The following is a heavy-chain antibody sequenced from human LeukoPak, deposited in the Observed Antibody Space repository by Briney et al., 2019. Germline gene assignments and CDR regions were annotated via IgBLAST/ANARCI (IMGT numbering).Heavy chain of an antibody. CDR1: GYTFTSYG. J-gene: IGHJ4*02. Sequence: EASVKVSCKASGYTFTSYGISWVRQAPGQGLEWMGWISAYNGNTNYAQKLQGRVTMTTDTSTSTAYMELRSLRSDDTAVYYCARDTSTGYYDGSGYPTWGYWGQGTLVTVSS. V-gene: IGHV1-18*01. D-gene: IGHD3-22*01. CDR2: ISAYNGNT. CDR3: ARDTSTGYYDGSGYPTWGY.